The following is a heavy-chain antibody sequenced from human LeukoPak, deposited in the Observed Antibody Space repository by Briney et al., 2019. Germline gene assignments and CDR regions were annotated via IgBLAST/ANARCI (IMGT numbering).Heavy chain of an antibody. J-gene: IGHJ4*02. CDR2: VIPIFCIA. D-gene: IGHD2-21*02. V-gene: IGHV1-69*13. CDR1: GGTFSSCS. CDR3: ARDSDYGVVTAILRD. Sequence: SVKVSCKASGGTFSSCSISWVRQAPGQGLEWMGGVIPIFCIANYAQKFQGRVTITADDSASTADMELSGLKSEDTAVYYCARDSDYGVVTAILRDWGQGTLVTVSS.